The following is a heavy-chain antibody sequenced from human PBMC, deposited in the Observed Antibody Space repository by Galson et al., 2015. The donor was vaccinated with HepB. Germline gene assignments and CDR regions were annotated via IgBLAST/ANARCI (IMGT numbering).Heavy chain of an antibody. CDR3: AKGDSPLLDPFDY. Sequence: SLRLSCAASGFTFSSYAMSWVRQAPGKGLEWVSAISGSGGNTYYADSVKGRFTISRDNSKNTLYLQMNSLRAEDTAVYYCAKGDSPLLDPFDYGGQGTLVTVSS. D-gene: IGHD1-26*01. J-gene: IGHJ4*02. CDR1: GFTFSSYA. CDR2: ISGSGGNT. V-gene: IGHV3-23*01.